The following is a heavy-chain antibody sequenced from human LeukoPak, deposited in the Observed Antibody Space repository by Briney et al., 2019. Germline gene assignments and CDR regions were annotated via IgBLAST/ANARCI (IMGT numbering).Heavy chain of an antibody. CDR3: ARGDPTDYYGLGGNWFDP. Sequence: ASVKVSCTASGYTFTGYYMHWVRQAPGPGLEWMGWINPNSGGTNYAQKFQGRVTMTRDTSISTAYMELSRLRSDDTAVYYCARGDPTDYYGLGGNWFDPWGQGTLVTVSS. D-gene: IGHD3-10*01. CDR1: GYTFTGYY. CDR2: INPNSGGT. J-gene: IGHJ5*02. V-gene: IGHV1-2*02.